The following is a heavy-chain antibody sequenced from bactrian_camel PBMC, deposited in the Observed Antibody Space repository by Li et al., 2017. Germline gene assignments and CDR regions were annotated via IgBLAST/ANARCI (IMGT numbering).Heavy chain of an antibody. V-gene: IGHV3S1*01. CDR3: AIGPGVVRGVIRTCDFES. Sequence: HVQLVESGGGSVQAGGSLRLSCAASGYTYNRNCMAWFRQAPGKEREGVARIATGSGNTYYADSVKGRFTISQDNAKNTVYLEMKGLKPEDTGMYACAIGPGVVRGVIRTCDFESYGLGTQVTVS. CDR1: GYTYNRNC. J-gene: IGHJ6*01. CDR2: IATGSGNT. D-gene: IGHD2*01.